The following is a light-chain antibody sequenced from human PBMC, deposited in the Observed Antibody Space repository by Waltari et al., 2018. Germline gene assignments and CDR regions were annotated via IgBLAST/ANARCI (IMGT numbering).Light chain of an antibody. CDR2: AAS. Sequence: DIQLTQSPSSVSASGGHRAIITCRARQGVRIWLAWYQQKPGEAPKLLIYAASSLLSGVPSRFTGSGSGTDFALTINNLQPDDFATYFCQQGHSFPITFGQGTRVDIK. V-gene: IGKV1-12*01. CDR3: QQGHSFPIT. J-gene: IGKJ5*01. CDR1: QGVRIW.